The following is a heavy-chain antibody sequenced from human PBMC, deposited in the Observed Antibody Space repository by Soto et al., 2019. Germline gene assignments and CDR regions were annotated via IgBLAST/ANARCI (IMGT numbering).Heavy chain of an antibody. Sequence: PGASRTISCEGSGYSFITHWIAWVRQLPGEGLEWMGIINPADSDIRYSPSFQGQVTISVDKSINTAYLQWSSLKASDTATYYCTRPQSSGWYDYWGQGTLVTVSS. V-gene: IGHV5-51*01. CDR1: GYSFITHW. D-gene: IGHD3-22*01. CDR3: TRPQSSGWYDY. J-gene: IGHJ4*02. CDR2: INPADSDI.